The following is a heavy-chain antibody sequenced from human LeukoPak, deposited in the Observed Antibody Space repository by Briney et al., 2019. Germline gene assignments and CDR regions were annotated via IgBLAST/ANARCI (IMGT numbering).Heavy chain of an antibody. V-gene: IGHV3-53*01. D-gene: IGHD6-19*01. CDR1: GFTFSSYS. CDR2: LYSGGTT. J-gene: IGHJ5*02. Sequence: GGSLRLSCAASGFTFSSYSMNWVRQAPGKGLEWVSILYSGGTTYYADSVKGRFTISRDNSKNTLYLQMNSLRAEDTAVYYCARGYSSGWYSNHWGQGTLVTVSS. CDR3: ARGYSSGWYSNH.